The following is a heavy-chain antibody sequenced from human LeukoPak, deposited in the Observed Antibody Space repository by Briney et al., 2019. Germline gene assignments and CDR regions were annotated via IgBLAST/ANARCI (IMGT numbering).Heavy chain of an antibody. Sequence: GESLRLSCAASGFTFSSYTMHWVRQAPGKGLEWVAAISDDGNNAYYSDSAKGRLTISRDNSNNTLYLQMNSLRPEDTAVYYCARDKLPAPWDGMDVWGQGTTVTVSS. CDR3: ARDKLPAPWDGMDV. V-gene: IGHV3-30-3*01. D-gene: IGHD2-2*01. CDR2: ISDDGNNA. J-gene: IGHJ6*02. CDR1: GFTFSSYT.